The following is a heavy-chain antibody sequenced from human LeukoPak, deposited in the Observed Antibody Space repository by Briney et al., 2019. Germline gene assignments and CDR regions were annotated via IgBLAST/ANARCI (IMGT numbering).Heavy chain of an antibody. CDR2: ISGNAGTT. J-gene: IGHJ4*02. D-gene: IGHD4-17*01. V-gene: IGHV3-23*01. CDR1: GFTFTNYA. Sequence: GGSLRLSCAASGFTFTNYAMSWVRQPPGKGLEWVSAISGNAGTTYYADSVQGRFTSSRDNSENTLYLQMNSLRAEDTAVDYCAKAYYGDYYDYWGQGTLVTVSS. CDR3: AKAYYGDYYDY.